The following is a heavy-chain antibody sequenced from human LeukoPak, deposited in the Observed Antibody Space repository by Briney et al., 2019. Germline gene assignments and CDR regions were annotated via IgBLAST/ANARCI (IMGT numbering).Heavy chain of an antibody. V-gene: IGHV3-30*18. J-gene: IGHJ6*02. CDR3: AKSAPYDFWSGYLEGYYGMDV. CDR2: ISYDGSNK. Sequence: PGGSLRLSCAASGFTFSSYGMHWVRQAPGKGLEWVAVISYDGSNKYYADSVKGRFTISRDNSKNTLYLQMNSLRAEDTAVYYCAKSAPYDFWSGYLEGYYGMDVWGQGTTVTVSS. D-gene: IGHD3-3*01. CDR1: GFTFSSYG.